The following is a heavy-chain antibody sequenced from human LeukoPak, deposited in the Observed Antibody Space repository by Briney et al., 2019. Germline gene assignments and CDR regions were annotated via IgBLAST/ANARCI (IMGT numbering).Heavy chain of an antibody. D-gene: IGHD6-13*01. CDR2: IYTSGST. V-gene: IGHV4-4*07. CDR3: ATGGSAAAGRFFAS. Sequence: SETLSLTCTASGDSISSYYWNWIRQPAGKGLEWIGRIYTSGSTNYNPSLKSRVTMSVDTSKNQFSLKLSSVTAADTAVYYCATGGSAAAGRFFASWGQGTLVTVSS. CDR1: GDSISSYY. J-gene: IGHJ4*02.